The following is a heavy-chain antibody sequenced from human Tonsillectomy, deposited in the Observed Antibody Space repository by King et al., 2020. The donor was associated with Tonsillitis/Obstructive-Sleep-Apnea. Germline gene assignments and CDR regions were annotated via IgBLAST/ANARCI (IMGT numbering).Heavy chain of an antibody. V-gene: IGHV1-46*01. J-gene: IGHJ6*02. D-gene: IGHD6-6*01. Sequence: QLVQSGAEVKKPGASVKVSCKASGYAFTSYYMHWVRQAPGQGPEGMGIINPSGCSTSYAQKFQGRVTMTRNTSTNTVYMELSSLRSEDTAMYYCAVEYSSSDYYYGMDVWGQGTTVTVSS. CDR3: AVEYSSSDYYYGMDV. CDR1: GYAFTSYY. CDR2: INPSGCST.